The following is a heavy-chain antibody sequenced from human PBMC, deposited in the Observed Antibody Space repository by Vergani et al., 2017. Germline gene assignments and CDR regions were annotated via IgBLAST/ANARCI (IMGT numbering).Heavy chain of an antibody. D-gene: IGHD2-2*01. V-gene: IGHV3-48*01. Sequence: EVELVESGGGLVRPGGSLRLSCAGSGFTFTTYSMSWVRQSPGKGLEWVSYIISGSSTIHYADSVKGRFTISRDNAKNSLYLQMNSLRAEDTAAYYCARRDCSSSRCREANWFDPWGQGTLVTVSS. J-gene: IGHJ5*02. CDR3: ARRDCSSSRCREANWFDP. CDR1: GFTFTTYS. CDR2: IISGSSTI.